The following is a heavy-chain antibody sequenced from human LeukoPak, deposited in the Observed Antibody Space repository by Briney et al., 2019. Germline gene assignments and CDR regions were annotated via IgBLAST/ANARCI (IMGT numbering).Heavy chain of an antibody. CDR3: ARVVTRLRGGDYYYDMDV. CDR1: GYTFTNYA. V-gene: IGHV1-3*01. D-gene: IGHD5-12*01. Sequence: ASVKVSCKASGYTFTNYALHWVRQAPGQRLEWMGWIIAGNGNTEYSQKFQGRVTITRDTSASTAYMELSSLISEDTSVYYCARVVTRLRGGDYYYDMDVWGQGTTVTVSS. J-gene: IGHJ6*02. CDR2: IIAGNGNT.